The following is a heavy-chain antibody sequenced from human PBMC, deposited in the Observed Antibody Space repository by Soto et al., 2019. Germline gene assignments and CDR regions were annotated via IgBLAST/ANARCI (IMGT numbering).Heavy chain of an antibody. V-gene: IGHV1-18*01. CDR3: ARDSSGWYSDYYYGMDV. Sequence: QVQLVQSGAEVKKPGASVKVSCNASGYTFTSYGISWVRQAPGQGLEWMGWISAYNGNTNYAQKLQGRVTMTTDTSTSKAYMELRSLRSDATAVYYCARDSSGWYSDYYYGMDVWGQGTTVTVSS. CDR2: ISAYNGNT. J-gene: IGHJ6*02. CDR1: GYTFTSYG. D-gene: IGHD6-19*01.